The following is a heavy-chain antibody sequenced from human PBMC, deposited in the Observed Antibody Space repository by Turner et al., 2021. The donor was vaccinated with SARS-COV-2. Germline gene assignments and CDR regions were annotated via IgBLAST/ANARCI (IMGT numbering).Heavy chain of an antibody. CDR2: IWYDRSNK. D-gene: IGHD6-19*01. CDR3: AKAGFGYSSGWGYFDY. J-gene: IGHJ4*02. Sequence: QVQRVESGGGVVQPGRSLRLSCAASGFTFSRYGMHWVRQAPGKGLEWVAVIWYDRSNKYYADSVKGRFTISRDNSKNTLYLQMNSLRAEDTAVYYCAKAGFGYSSGWGYFDYWGQGTLVTVSS. CDR1: GFTFSRYG. V-gene: IGHV3-33*06.